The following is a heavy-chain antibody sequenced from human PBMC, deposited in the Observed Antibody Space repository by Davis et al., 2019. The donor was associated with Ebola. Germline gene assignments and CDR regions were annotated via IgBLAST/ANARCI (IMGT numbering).Heavy chain of an antibody. J-gene: IGHJ6*02. CDR2: ISGGGRTI. Sequence: GGSLRLSCAASGFTFSDYYMSWIRQAPGKGLEWVSYISGGGRTIYYADSVKGRFTMSRDNAKNSLYLQMNSLRAEDMAVYYCARAGGSTILTAPSMDVWGQGTTVTVSS. V-gene: IGHV3-11*01. CDR3: ARAGGSTILTAPSMDV. D-gene: IGHD3-9*01. CDR1: GFTFSDYY.